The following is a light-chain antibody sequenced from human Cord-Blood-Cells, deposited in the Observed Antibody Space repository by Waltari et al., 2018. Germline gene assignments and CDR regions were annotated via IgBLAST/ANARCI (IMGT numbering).Light chain of an antibody. CDR1: SSDVGGYNY. Sequence: QSAPTQPRSVSGSPGQSVTISCTGTSSDVGGYNYVSWYQQHPGKAPKLMIYDVSKRPSGVPDRFSGSKSGNTASLTISGLQAEDEADYYCCSYAGSVVFGGGTKLTVI. J-gene: IGLJ2*01. CDR2: DVS. V-gene: IGLV2-11*01. CDR3: CSYAGSVV.